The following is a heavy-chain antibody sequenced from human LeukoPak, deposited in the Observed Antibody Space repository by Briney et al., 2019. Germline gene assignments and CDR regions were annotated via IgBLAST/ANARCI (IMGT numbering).Heavy chain of an antibody. Sequence: PSETLSLTCTVSGGSISSYYWSWIRQPPGKGLEWIGYIYYSRSTNYNPSLKSRVTISVDTSKNQFSLKLSSVTAADTAVYYCARLDYYDSPFDYWGQGTLVTVSS. CDR1: GGSISSYY. CDR3: ARLDYYDSPFDY. V-gene: IGHV4-59*01. D-gene: IGHD3-22*01. CDR2: IYYSRST. J-gene: IGHJ4*02.